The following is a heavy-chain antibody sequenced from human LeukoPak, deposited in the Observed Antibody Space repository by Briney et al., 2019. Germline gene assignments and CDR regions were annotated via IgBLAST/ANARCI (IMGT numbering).Heavy chain of an antibody. Sequence: ASVKVSCKASGYTFTSFDIAWVRQATGQGLEWMGWMNPNTGNAGYAQKFQDRVTITWDASISTAYTDLSSLRSEDTAVYYCARVGYSNSYDYWGQGTQVTVSS. CDR2: MNPNTGNA. V-gene: IGHV1-8*03. CDR3: ARVGYSNSYDY. D-gene: IGHD1-26*01. J-gene: IGHJ4*02. CDR1: GYTFTSFD.